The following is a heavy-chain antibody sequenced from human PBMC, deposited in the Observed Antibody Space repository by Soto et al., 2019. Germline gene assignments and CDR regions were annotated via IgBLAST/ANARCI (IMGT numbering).Heavy chain of an antibody. D-gene: IGHD3-3*01. CDR1: GGTFSSYA. V-gene: IGHV1-69*06. CDR2: IIPIFGTA. Sequence: SVKVSCKASGGTFSSYAISWVRQAPGQGLEWMGGIIPIFGTANYAQKFQGRVTITADKSTSTAYMELSSLRSEDTAVYYCASKAYYDFWSGYFNWGQGTLVTVS. J-gene: IGHJ4*02. CDR3: ASKAYYDFWSGYFN.